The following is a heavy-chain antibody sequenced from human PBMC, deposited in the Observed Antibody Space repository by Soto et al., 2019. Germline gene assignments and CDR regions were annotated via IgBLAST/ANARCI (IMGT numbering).Heavy chain of an antibody. CDR3: STGVIWIGYFTVDS. D-gene: IGHD3-3*01. CDR1: GGSFGNSA. V-gene: IGHV1-69*01. J-gene: IGHJ4*02. CDR2: FIPVYRTL. Sequence: QVQLVQSGAEVKKPGSSVKVSCKASGGSFGNSAINWVRQTPGQGLEWLGGFIPVYRTLNYAQKFQGRVTITADESTGTAFMTLSSLASDDPAVYYCSTGVIWIGYFTVDSCGQGTRVTVSS.